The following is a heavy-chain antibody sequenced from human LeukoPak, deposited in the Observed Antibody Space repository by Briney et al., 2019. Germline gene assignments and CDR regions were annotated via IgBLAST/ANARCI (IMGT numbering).Heavy chain of an antibody. V-gene: IGHV3-74*01. J-gene: IGHJ4*02. Sequence: PGGPLRLPCAASGFTFSSYWLHWFGQAPGKGWVGVSRINSDGSSTSYADSVKGRFTISRDNAKNTPYLQMNSLRAEDTAVYYCARALAVAGPFDYWGQGTLVTVSS. CDR1: GFTFSSYW. CDR3: ARALAVAGPFDY. CDR2: INSDGSST. D-gene: IGHD6-19*01.